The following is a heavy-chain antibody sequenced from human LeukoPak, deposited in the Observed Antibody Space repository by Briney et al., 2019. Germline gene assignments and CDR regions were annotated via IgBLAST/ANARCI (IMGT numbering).Heavy chain of an antibody. Sequence: PGGSLRLSCAASGFTFSSYSMNWVRQAPGKGLEWVSSISSSSSYIYYADSVKGRFAISRDNAKNSLYLQMNSLRAEDTAVYYCARELVVGATYYFDYWGQGTLVTVSS. CDR1: GFTFSSYS. D-gene: IGHD1-26*01. V-gene: IGHV3-21*01. J-gene: IGHJ4*02. CDR2: ISSSSSYI. CDR3: ARELVVGATYYFDY.